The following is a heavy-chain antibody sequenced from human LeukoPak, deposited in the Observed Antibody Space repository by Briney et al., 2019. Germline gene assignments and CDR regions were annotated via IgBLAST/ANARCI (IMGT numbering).Heavy chain of an antibody. V-gene: IGHV3-23*01. CDR2: ISGSGGST. CDR3: AKDPTRDYYDSSGYYFFDY. D-gene: IGHD3-22*01. CDR1: GLTFSSYA. J-gene: IGHJ4*02. Sequence: PGGSLRLSCAASGLTFSSYAMSWVRQAPGKGLEWVSAISGSGGSTYYADSVKGRFTISRDNSKNTLYLQMNSLRAKDTAVYYCAKDPTRDYYDSSGYYFFDYWGQGTLVTVSS.